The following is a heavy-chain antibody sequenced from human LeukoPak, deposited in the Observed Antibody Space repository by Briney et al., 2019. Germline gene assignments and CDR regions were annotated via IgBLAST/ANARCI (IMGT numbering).Heavy chain of an antibody. CDR2: IKQDGSEK. V-gene: IGHV3-7*01. D-gene: IGHD1-26*01. J-gene: IGHJ4*02. CDR1: GFTFSSYW. Sequence: QPGGSLRLSCAASGFTFSSYWMSWVRQAPGKGLEWVANIKQDGSEKYYVDSVKGRFTISRDNAKNSLYLQMNSLRAEDTAVYYCARANLHSGSYRGPFDYWGQGTLVTVSS. CDR3: ARANLHSGSYRGPFDY.